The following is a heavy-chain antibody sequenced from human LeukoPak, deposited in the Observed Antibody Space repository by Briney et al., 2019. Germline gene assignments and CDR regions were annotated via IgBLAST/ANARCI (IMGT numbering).Heavy chain of an antibody. CDR1: GFTFSSYS. CDR3: ARGKYCGGGTCYSFGTFDY. D-gene: IGHD2-15*01. Sequence: GGSLRLSCTASGFTFSSYSMNWVRQAPGKGLEWVSYITSSSTTKYYADSVKGRFTIFRDNSKNTLYLQMTSLRDEDTAVYYCARGKYCGGGTCYSFGTFDYWGQGTLVTVSS. CDR2: ITSSSTTK. J-gene: IGHJ4*02. V-gene: IGHV3-48*02.